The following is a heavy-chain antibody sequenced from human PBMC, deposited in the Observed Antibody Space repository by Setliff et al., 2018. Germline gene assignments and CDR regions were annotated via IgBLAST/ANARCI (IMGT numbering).Heavy chain of an antibody. CDR2: MWSDGTKK. CDR1: GFTFSNAW. V-gene: IGHV3-33*03. D-gene: IGHD2-8*01. J-gene: IGHJ4*02. CDR3: AKDRVNDGVWDFDS. Sequence: GGSLRLSCAASGFTFSNAWMSWVRQAPGKGLEWVAVMWSDGTKKYYADSVKGRFTVSRDISRNTVFLDMNSLRAEDTAVYHCAKDRVNDGVWDFDSWGQGTLVTVSS.